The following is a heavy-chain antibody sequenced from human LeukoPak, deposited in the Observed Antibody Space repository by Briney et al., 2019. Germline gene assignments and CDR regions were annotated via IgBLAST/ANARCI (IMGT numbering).Heavy chain of an antibody. CDR3: VRVGEYNFKRPIGAFDI. V-gene: IGHV1-2*02. CDR2: VDPNSGAT. J-gene: IGHJ3*02. Sequence: ASVKVSCKASGYTFTGYYMHLVRQSPGHGLEWMGWVDPNSGATNYAQKFQGRVTMARDTSISTAYMELSRLRSDDTAVYYCVRVGEYNFKRPIGAFDIWGQGTTVTVSS. D-gene: IGHD3-16*01. CDR1: GYTFTGYY.